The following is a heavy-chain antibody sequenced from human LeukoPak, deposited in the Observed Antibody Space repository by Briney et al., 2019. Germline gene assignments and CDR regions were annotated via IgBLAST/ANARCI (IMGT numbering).Heavy chain of an antibody. CDR1: GYSFTSYA. D-gene: IGHD2-2*02. CDR3: AREYPSLDS. Sequence: ASVKVSCKASGYSFTSYAVNWVRQAPGQGLEWMGWVNTNTGNPTHAQGFTGRFVFSLVTSVSTAYLQISSLKAEDTAVYYCAREYPSLDSWGQGALVTVSS. V-gene: IGHV7-4-1*02. J-gene: IGHJ5*01. CDR2: VNTNTGNP.